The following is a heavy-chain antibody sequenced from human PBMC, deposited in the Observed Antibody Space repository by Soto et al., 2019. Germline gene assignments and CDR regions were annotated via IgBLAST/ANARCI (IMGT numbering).Heavy chain of an antibody. CDR1: GFTFSSYG. V-gene: IGHV3-33*01. Sequence: GGSLRLSCAASGFTFSSYGMHWVRQAPGKGLEWVAVIWYDGSNKYYADSVKGRFTISRDNSKNTLYLQMNSLRAEDTAVYYCAINRYSSSSLVKYNWFDPWGQGTLVTVSS. CDR2: IWYDGSNK. D-gene: IGHD6-6*01. J-gene: IGHJ5*02. CDR3: AINRYSSSSLVKYNWFDP.